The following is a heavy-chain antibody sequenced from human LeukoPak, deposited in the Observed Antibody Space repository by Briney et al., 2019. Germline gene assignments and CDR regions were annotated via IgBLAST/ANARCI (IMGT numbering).Heavy chain of an antibody. Sequence: SETLSLTCTVSGGSISSYYWSWIRQPPGKGLEWIGYIYYSGSTNYNPSLKSRVTISVDTSKNQSSLKLSSVTAADTAVYYCARGVYSGSWPFDYWGQGTLVTVSS. J-gene: IGHJ4*02. CDR1: GGSISSYY. CDR2: IYYSGST. V-gene: IGHV4-59*01. CDR3: ARGVYSGSWPFDY. D-gene: IGHD6-13*01.